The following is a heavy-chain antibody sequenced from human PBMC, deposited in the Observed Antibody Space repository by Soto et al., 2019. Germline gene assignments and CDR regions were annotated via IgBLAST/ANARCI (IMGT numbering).Heavy chain of an antibody. CDR3: ARRRTTYYYDSSGSRDAFDI. CDR1: GGTFSSYA. D-gene: IGHD3-22*01. CDR2: IIPIFGTA. V-gene: IGHV1-69*01. J-gene: IGHJ3*02. Sequence: QVQLVQSGAEVKKPGSSVKVSCKASGGTFSSYAISWVRQAPGQGLEWMGGIIPIFGTANYAQKFQGRVTITADESTSTAYMELSSLTSEKTTVYYCARRRTTYYYDSSGSRDAFDIWGQGTMVTVSS.